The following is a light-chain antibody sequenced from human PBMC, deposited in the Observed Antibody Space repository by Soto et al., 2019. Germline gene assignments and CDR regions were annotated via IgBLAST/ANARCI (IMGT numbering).Light chain of an antibody. CDR1: SSAVGGYDY. CDR2: EVI. J-gene: IGLJ3*02. Sequence: QSALTQPASVSGSPGQSITLSCTGTSSAVGGYDYVSWYQQHPGTAPKLIISEVINRASGVSNRFSGAKSGNTASLTISGLQADDEADYYCSSYSSSSIWVFGGVTKLTVL. V-gene: IGLV2-14*01. CDR3: SSYSSSSIWV.